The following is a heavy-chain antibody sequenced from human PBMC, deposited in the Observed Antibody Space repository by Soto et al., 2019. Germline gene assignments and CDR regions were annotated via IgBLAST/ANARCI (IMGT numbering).Heavy chain of an antibody. D-gene: IGHD3-3*01. Sequence: SGGSLRLSCVASGFAFDDHVMHWVRQVPGKGLEWVGHINWDGYSIGYGSSVRGRFTISRDNAKNTLYLQMNSLRREDTALYYCARSWSGSTSGRVDVWGQGTTVTVSS. CDR2: INWDGYSI. J-gene: IGHJ6*02. CDR3: ARSWSGSTSGRVDV. CDR1: GFAFDDHV. V-gene: IGHV3-9*01.